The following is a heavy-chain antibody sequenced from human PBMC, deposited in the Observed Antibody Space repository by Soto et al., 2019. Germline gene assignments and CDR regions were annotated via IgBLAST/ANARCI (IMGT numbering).Heavy chain of an antibody. CDR3: ASVWLGGDYYGDAFDI. CDR2: INHSGST. D-gene: IGHD4-17*01. V-gene: IGHV4-34*01. Sequence: SETLSLTCAVYGVSFSGYYWSWILQPPWKGLEWIGEINHSGSTNYNPSLKSRVTISVDTSKNQFSLKLSSVTAADTAVYYCASVWLGGDYYGDAFDIWGKGTMV. CDR1: GVSFSGYY. J-gene: IGHJ3*02.